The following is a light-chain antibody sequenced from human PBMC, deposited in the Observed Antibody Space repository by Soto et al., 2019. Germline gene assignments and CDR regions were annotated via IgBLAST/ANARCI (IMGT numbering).Light chain of an antibody. J-gene: IGKJ1*01. CDR1: QDIGNY. CDR2: AAS. CDR3: QKYNSAPRT. V-gene: IGKV1-27*01. Sequence: DFQMTQSPSSLSASVGDRVTITCRASQDIGNYLAWYQQKPGKVPKLLIYAASTLQSGVPSRFSGSGSGTDFTLTISSLQPEDVATYYCQKYNSAPRTFGQGTKVEIK.